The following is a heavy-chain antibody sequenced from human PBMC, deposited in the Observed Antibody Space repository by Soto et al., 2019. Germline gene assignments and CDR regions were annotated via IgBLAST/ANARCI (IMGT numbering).Heavy chain of an antibody. CDR1: GGSFSGYY. V-gene: IGHV4-34*01. D-gene: IGHD3-9*01. CDR2: INHGGST. J-gene: IGHJ4*02. CDR3: ARGGPHLLRYFDWSPFDY. Sequence: PSETLSLTCAVYGGSFSGYYWSWIRQPPGKGLEWIGEINHGGSTNYNPSLKSRVTISVDTSKNQFSLKLSSVTAADTAVYYCARGGPHLLRYFDWSPFDYWGQGTLVTVSS.